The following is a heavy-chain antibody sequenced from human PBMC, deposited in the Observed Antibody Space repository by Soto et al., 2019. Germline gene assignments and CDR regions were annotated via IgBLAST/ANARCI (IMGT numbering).Heavy chain of an antibody. Sequence: QVQLVQSGAEVKKPGASVKVSCRTSGYTFSGFYIHCVRQAPGQGLESMGWIYPDSGGTDYAQKFQGRVTMTRDTSISTAYMELSRLRSDDTAVYYCRVTGVSEVDYWGQGTLVTVSS. D-gene: IGHD2-8*01. J-gene: IGHJ4*02. CDR1: GYTFSGFY. V-gene: IGHV1-2*02. CDR2: IYPDSGGT. CDR3: RVTGVSEVDY.